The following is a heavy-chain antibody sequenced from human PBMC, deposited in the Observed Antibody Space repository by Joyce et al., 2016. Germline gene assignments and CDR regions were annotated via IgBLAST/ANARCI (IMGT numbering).Heavy chain of an antibody. J-gene: IGHJ4*02. V-gene: IGHV3-48*02. Sequence: EVQLVESGGGLVQPGGSLRLSCAASGFTFSNYVMNWVRQGPGKGLEWLSRIGGGGDNCDYAASVSGRFTISRDNVKNSLFLQMNSLRDEDSALYFCARDPGVGTYGKFDLWGQGTRVTVSS. D-gene: IGHD3-3*01. CDR1: GFTFSNYV. CDR2: IGGGGDNC. CDR3: ARDPGVGTYGKFDL.